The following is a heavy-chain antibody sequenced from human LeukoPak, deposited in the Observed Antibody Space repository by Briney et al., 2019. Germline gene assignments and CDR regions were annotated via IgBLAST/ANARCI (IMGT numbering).Heavy chain of an antibody. Sequence: ASVKVSCKVSGYTLTELSMHWVRQAPGNGLEWRGGFGPEDGETIYAQKFQGRVTMTEDTSTDTAYMELSSLRSADTAVYYCATGPIYSGYDFDYWGQGTLVTVSS. CDR1: GYTLTELS. CDR2: FGPEDGET. J-gene: IGHJ4*02. CDR3: ATGPIYSGYDFDY. D-gene: IGHD5-12*01. V-gene: IGHV1-24*01.